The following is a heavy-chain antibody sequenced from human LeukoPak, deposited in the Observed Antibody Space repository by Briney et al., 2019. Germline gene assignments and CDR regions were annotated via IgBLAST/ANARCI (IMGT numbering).Heavy chain of an antibody. D-gene: IGHD6-19*01. J-gene: IGHJ6*03. Sequence: SETLSLTCAVYGGSFSGYYWSWIRQPPGKGLKWIGEINHSGSTNYNPSLKSRVTISVDTSKNQFSLKLSSVTAADTAVYYCARNRQWPDYYYYMDVWGKGTTVTVSS. CDR2: INHSGST. CDR3: ARNRQWPDYYYYMDV. V-gene: IGHV4-34*01. CDR1: GGSFSGYY.